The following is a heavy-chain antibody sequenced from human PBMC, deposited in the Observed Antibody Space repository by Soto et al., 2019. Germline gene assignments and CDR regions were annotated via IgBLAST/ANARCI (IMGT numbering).Heavy chain of an antibody. CDR2: IGTAGDT. Sequence: EVQLVESGGGLVQPGGSLRLSCAASGFTFSSYDMHWVRQVTGKGLEWVSTIGTAGDTYYPDSVRGRFTISREHAKNSLYLQMNSLRAGDTAVYYCARVAYGDYAFGSWGQGTLVTVSS. CDR1: GFTFSSYD. D-gene: IGHD4-17*01. J-gene: IGHJ4*02. V-gene: IGHV3-13*04. CDR3: ARVAYGDYAFGS.